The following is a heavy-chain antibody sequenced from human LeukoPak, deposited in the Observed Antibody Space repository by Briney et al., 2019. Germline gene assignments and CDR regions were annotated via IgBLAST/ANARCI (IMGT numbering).Heavy chain of an antibody. CDR3: ARTYYYDSSGYYYSQPNWFDP. D-gene: IGHD3-22*01. J-gene: IGHJ5*02. Sequence: SETLSLTCTVSGSSISSSSYYWGWIRQPPGKGLEWIGSIYYSGSTYYNPSLKSRVTISVDTSKNQFSLKLSSVTAADTAVYYCARTYYYDSSGYYYSQPNWFDPWGQGTLVTVSS. CDR2: IYYSGST. V-gene: IGHV4-39*07. CDR1: GSSISSSSYY.